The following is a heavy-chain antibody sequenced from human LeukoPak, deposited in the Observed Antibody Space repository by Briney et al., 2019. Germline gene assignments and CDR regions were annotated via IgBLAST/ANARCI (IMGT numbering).Heavy chain of an antibody. D-gene: IGHD6-13*01. J-gene: IGHJ6*02. CDR2: IYPGDSDT. Sequence: GESLKISCKGSGYSFTSYWIGWVRQMPGKGLEWMGIIYPGDSDTRYGPSFQGQVTISADKSISTAYLQWSSLKASDTAMYYCARPIAAAGHYYYYGMDVWGQGTTVTVSS. V-gene: IGHV5-51*01. CDR1: GYSFTSYW. CDR3: ARPIAAAGHYYYYGMDV.